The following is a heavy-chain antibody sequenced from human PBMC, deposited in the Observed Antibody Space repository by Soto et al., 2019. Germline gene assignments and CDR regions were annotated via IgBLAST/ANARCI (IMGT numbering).Heavy chain of an antibody. CDR3: ARRRGYCSGGSCYSEDYYYYYMDV. V-gene: IGHV4-39*01. D-gene: IGHD2-15*01. CDR1: GGSISSSSYY. CDR2: IYYSGST. J-gene: IGHJ6*03. Sequence: SETLSLTYTVSGGSISSSSYYWGWIRQPPGKGLEWIGSIYYSGSTYYNPSLKSRVTISVDTSKNQFSLKLSSVTAADTAVYYCARRRGYCSGGSCYSEDYYYYYMDVWGQGTTVT.